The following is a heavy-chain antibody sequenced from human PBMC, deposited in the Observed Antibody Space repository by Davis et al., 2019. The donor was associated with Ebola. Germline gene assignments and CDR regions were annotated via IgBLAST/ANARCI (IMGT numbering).Heavy chain of an antibody. D-gene: IGHD7-27*01. J-gene: IGHJ6*04. V-gene: IGHV3-23*03. CDR2: IYSGGST. CDR1: GFIFSSYA. Sequence: GESLKISCAASGFIFSSYAMSWVRQAPGKGLEWVSVIYSGGSTYYADSVKGRFTISRDNSKNTLYLQMNSLRAEDTAVYYCAKDPYLGSLLYYYYGIDVWGKGTTVTVSS. CDR3: AKDPYLGSLLYYYYGIDV.